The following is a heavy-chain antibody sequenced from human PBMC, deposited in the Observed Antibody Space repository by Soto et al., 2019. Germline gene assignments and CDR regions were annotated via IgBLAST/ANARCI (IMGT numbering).Heavy chain of an antibody. Sequence: XESLRLTFAASGFSFNSYAVSWVRQAPGKGLEWVSAISGSGGSTYYADSVKGRFTISRDNSKNTLYLQMNSLRAEDTAVYYCANPPGVAEAGTGNWFDPWGQGTLVTVSS. CDR1: GFSFNSYA. V-gene: IGHV3-23*01. J-gene: IGHJ5*02. CDR2: ISGSGGST. CDR3: ANPPGVAEAGTGNWFDP. D-gene: IGHD6-13*01.